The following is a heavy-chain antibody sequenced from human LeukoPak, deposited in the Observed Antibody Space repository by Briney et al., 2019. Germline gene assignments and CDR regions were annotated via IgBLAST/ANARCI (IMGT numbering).Heavy chain of an antibody. D-gene: IGHD3-3*01. Sequence: SQTLSLTCTVSGGSISSGGYDWSWIRQHPGKGLEWIGYIYYSGSTYYNPSLKSRVTISVDTSKNQFSLKLSSVTAADTAVYYCARGADVLRFLEWLFSAFDLWGQGTMVTVSS. CDR2: IYYSGST. J-gene: IGHJ3*01. V-gene: IGHV4-31*03. CDR3: ARGADVLRFLEWLFSAFDL. CDR1: GGSISSGGYD.